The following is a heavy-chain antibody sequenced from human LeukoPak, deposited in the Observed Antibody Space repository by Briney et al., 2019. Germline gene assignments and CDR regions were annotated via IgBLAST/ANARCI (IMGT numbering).Heavy chain of an antibody. J-gene: IGHJ4*02. CDR3: AGSTVVTPDFDY. Sequence: PSQTLSLTCTVSGGSISSGDYYWSWIRQPPGTGLEWIGYIYYSGSTYYNPSLKSRVTISVDTSKNQFSLKLSSVTAADTAVYYCAGSTVVTPDFDYWGQGTLVTVSS. CDR1: GGSISSGDYY. D-gene: IGHD4-23*01. V-gene: IGHV4-30-4*01. CDR2: IYYSGST.